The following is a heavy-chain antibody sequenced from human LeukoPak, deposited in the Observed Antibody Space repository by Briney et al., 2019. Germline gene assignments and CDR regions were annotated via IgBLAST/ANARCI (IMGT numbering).Heavy chain of an antibody. D-gene: IGHD2-8*01. CDR3: ARTNGVCYGCRIGNFDY. CDR2: ISGSGGST. V-gene: IGHV3-23*01. CDR1: GFTFSSYA. Sequence: PGGSLRLSCAASGFTFSSYAMSWVRQAPGKGLEWVSAISGSGGSTYYADSVKGRFTISRDNAKNSLYLQMNSLRAEDTAVYYCARTNGVCYGCRIGNFDYWGQGTLVTVSS. J-gene: IGHJ4*02.